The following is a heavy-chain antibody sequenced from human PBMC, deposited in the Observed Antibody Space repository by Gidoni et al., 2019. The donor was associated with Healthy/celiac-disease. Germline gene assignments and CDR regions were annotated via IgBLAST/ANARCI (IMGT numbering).Heavy chain of an antibody. J-gene: IGHJ4*02. V-gene: IGHV4-34*01. CDR1: GGSFSGYY. D-gene: IGHD4-17*01. CDR2: INHSGST. CDR3: ARRTGTTLRMFDY. Sequence: QVQLQQWGAGLLKPSETLSLTCAVYGGSFSGYYWSWIRQPPGKGLEWIGKINHSGSTNYNPSLKSRVTISVDTSKNQFSLKLSSVTAADTAVYYCARRTGTTLRMFDYWGQGTLVTVSS.